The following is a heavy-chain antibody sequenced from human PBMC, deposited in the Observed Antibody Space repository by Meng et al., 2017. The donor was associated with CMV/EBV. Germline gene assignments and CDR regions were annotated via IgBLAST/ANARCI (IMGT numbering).Heavy chain of an antibody. Sequence: GESLKISCAASGFTFSSYGMHWVRQAPGKGLEWVAFIRYDGSNKYYADSVKGRFTISRDNSKNTLYLQMNSLRAEDTAVYYCASNSALYCSGGSCYSENYFDFWGQGTLVTVSS. V-gene: IGHV3-30*02. CDR2: IRYDGSNK. CDR1: GFTFSSYG. D-gene: IGHD2-15*01. J-gene: IGHJ4*02. CDR3: ASNSALYCSGGSCYSENYFDF.